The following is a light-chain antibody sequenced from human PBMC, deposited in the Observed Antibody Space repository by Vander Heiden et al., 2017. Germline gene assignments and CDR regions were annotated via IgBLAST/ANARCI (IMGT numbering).Light chain of an antibody. CDR1: SSNIGSNY. J-gene: IGLJ2*01. Sequence: QSVLTQPPPASGTPGQQVTIPCSASSSNIGSNYDYWYHQPPETTPKLLHYGDNQRPSGVPDRFSGSKSGTSAALAISGLRSEDEADYYCAGWDDSLSEPVFGGGTKLTVL. CDR3: AGWDDSLSEPV. V-gene: IGLV1-47*02. CDR2: GDN.